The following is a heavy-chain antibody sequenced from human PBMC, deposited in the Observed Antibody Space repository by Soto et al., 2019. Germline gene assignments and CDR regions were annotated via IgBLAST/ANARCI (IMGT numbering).Heavy chain of an antibody. V-gene: IGHV3-23*01. CDR2: ISGSGGST. CDR3: AKERHRVSDY. CDR1: GFTFSSYA. D-gene: IGHD6-13*01. J-gene: IGHJ4*02. Sequence: XXSLRLSFAASGFTFSSYAMRWVRQAPGKGLEWVSAISGSGGSTYYADSVKGRFTISRDNSKNTLYLQMNSLRAEDTAVYYCAKERHRVSDYWGQGTLVTVSS.